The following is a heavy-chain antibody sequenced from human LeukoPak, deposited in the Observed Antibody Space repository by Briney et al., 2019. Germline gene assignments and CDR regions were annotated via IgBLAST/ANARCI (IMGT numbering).Heavy chain of an antibody. D-gene: IGHD2-15*01. CDR1: GFTFSSYA. CDR3: AKLGRVVVAASSEIDY. V-gene: IGHV3-23*01. Sequence: QPGGSLRLSCAASGFTFSSYAMSWVRQAPGKGLEWVSAISGSGGSTYYVDSVKGRFTISRDNSKNTLYLQMNSLRAEDTAVYYCAKLGRVVVAASSEIDYWGQGTLVTVSS. CDR2: ISGSGGST. J-gene: IGHJ4*02.